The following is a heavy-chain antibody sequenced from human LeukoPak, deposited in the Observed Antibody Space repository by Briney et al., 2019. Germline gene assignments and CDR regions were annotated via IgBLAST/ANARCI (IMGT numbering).Heavy chain of an antibody. CDR2: ISSSSSYI. D-gene: IGHD3-22*01. CDR3: ARGYYYDSSGYYPLDY. CDR1: GFTVTSSY. Sequence: PGGSLRLSCAASGFTVTSSYMNWVRQAPGKGLEWVSSISSSSSYIYYADSVKGRFTISRDNAKNSLYLQMNSLRAEDTAVYYCARGYYYDSSGYYPLDYWGQGTLVTVSS. V-gene: IGHV3-21*01. J-gene: IGHJ4*02.